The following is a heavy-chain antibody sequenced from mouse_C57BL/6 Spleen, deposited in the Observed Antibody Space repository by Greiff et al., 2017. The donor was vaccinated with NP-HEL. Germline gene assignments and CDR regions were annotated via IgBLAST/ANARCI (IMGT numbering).Heavy chain of an antibody. CDR2: ISSGGDYI. J-gene: IGHJ1*03. Sequence: EVKLVESGEGLVKPGGSLKLSCAASGFTFSSYAMSWVRQTPEKRLEWVAYISSGGDYIYYADTVKGRFTISRDNARNTLYLQMSSLKCEDTAMYYCTRDPLYYGSSYGYFDVWGTGTTVTVSS. CDR1: GFTFSSYA. V-gene: IGHV5-9-1*02. CDR3: TRDPLYYGSSYGYFDV. D-gene: IGHD1-1*01.